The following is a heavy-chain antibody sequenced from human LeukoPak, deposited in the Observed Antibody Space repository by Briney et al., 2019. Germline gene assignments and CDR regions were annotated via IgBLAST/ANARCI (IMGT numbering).Heavy chain of an antibody. CDR1: GYRFTSYW. CDR2: IYPGDSDT. V-gene: IGHV5-51*01. J-gene: IGHJ4*02. CDR3: ARHLGGRHFDWLPYFDY. D-gene: IGHD3-9*01. Sequence: GESLKISCKGSGYRFTSYWIGWVRQMPGKGLEWMGIIYPGDSDTRYSPSFQGQVTISADKSISTAYLQWSSLKASDTAMYYCARHLGGRHFDWLPYFDYWGQGTLVTVSS.